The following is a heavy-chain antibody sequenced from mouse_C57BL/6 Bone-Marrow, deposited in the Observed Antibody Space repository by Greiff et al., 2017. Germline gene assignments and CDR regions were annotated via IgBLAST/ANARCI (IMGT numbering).Heavy chain of an antibody. CDR3: ARLEFDGSSGDWYFDV. J-gene: IGHJ1*03. CDR2: IYPRDGST. Sequence: VQRVESGPELVKPGASVKLSCKASGYTFTSYDINWVKQRPGQGLEWIGWIYPRDGSTKYNEKFKGKATLTVDTSSSTAYMELHSLPSEDSAVYFCARLEFDGSSGDWYFDVWGTGTTVTGSS. CDR1: GYTFTSYD. D-gene: IGHD1-1*01. V-gene: IGHV1-85*01.